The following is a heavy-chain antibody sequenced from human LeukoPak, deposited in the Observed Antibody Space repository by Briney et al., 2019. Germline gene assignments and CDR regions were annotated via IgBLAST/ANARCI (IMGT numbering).Heavy chain of an antibody. CDR2: INPNSGGT. CDR1: GYTFTGYN. CDR3: ARDTVVPAAIWFDP. Sequence: ASVKVSCKASGYTFTGYNMHWVRQAPGQGLEWMGWINPNSGGTNYAQKLQGRVTMTRDTSISTAYMELSRLRSDDTAVYYCARDTVVPAAIWFDPWGQGTLVTVSS. J-gene: IGHJ5*02. V-gene: IGHV1-2*02. D-gene: IGHD2-2*01.